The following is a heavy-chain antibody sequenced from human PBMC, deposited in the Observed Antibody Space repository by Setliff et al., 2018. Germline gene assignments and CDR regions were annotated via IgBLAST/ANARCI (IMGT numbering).Heavy chain of an antibody. J-gene: IGHJ6*02. CDR3: ARSSWSYYGMDV. D-gene: IGHD6-13*01. CDR1: GDTFSTNV. V-gene: IGHV1-69*13. CDR2: IIPVFGTP. Sequence: SVKVSCKASGDTFSTNVLSWVRQAPGQGLEWMGGIIPVFGTPNYAQKFQGRVTITADESTSTAYMELSSLRSDDTAMYYCARSSWSYYGMDVWGQGTTVTVSS.